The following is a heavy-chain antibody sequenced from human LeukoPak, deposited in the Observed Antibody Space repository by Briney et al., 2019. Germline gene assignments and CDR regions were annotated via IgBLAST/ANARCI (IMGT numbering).Heavy chain of an antibody. CDR3: TTVPTTIMGY. Sequence: GGSLRLSCAASGFTFTNAWMTWIRQAPGKGLEWLGRIKSKTDGGTTDYAAPVKGRFTISRDDSKNTLYLQMNSLKTEDTAVYYCTTVPTTIMGYWGQGTLVTVSS. J-gene: IGHJ4*02. D-gene: IGHD1-14*01. CDR2: IKSKTDGGTT. V-gene: IGHV3-15*01. CDR1: GFTFTNAW.